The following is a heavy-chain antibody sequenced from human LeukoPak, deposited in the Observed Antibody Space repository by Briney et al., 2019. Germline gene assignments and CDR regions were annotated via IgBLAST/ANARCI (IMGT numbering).Heavy chain of an antibody. CDR2: IYYSGST. Sequence: SETLSLTCTVSGGSISSHYWSWIRQPPGKGLEWIGYIYYSGSTNYNPSLKSRVTISVDTSKNQFSLKLSSVTAADTAVYYCAREGDYDFWSGYYTPGFFDYWGQGTLVTVSS. V-gene: IGHV4-59*11. J-gene: IGHJ4*02. CDR3: AREGDYDFWSGYYTPGFFDY. D-gene: IGHD3-3*01. CDR1: GGSISSHY.